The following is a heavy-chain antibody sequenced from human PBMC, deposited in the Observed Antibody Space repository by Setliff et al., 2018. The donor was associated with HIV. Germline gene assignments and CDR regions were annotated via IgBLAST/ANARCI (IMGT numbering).Heavy chain of an antibody. CDR3: ARSLLPSITVAGTIGY. D-gene: IGHD6-19*01. Sequence: PSETLSLTCTVSGGSISSYYWSWIRQPPGKGLEWIGYIYYNGNTNYNPSLKSRVTISVDTSKNHFSLKLSSVTAADTAVYYCARSLLPSITVAGTIGYWGQGSLVTVSS. CDR1: GGSISSYY. J-gene: IGHJ4*02. CDR2: IYYNGNT. V-gene: IGHV4-59*08.